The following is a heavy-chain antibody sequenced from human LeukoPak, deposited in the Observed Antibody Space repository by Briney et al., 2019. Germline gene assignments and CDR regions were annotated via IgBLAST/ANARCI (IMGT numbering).Heavy chain of an antibody. CDR2: ISDSGGNT. CDR1: GPTLSNYG. D-gene: IGHD3/OR15-3a*01. V-gene: IGHV3-23*01. J-gene: IGHJ4*02. CDR3: AKRGVVIRVILVGFHKEAYYFES. Sequence: GGSLRLSCAVSGPTLSNYGMSWVRQAPGKGLEWVAGISDSGGNTKYAGSVKGRFTISRDNPKNTLYLQMNSLRAEDTAVYFCAKRGVVIRVILVGFHKEAYYFESWGQGALVTVSS.